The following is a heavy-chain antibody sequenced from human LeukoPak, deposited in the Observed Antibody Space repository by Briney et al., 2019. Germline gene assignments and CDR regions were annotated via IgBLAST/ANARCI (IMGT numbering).Heavy chain of an antibody. Sequence: GGSLRLSRAASGFTFSFYWMHWVRQTPGKGLVWVSRLNSDGSITTYADSVKGRFTISRDNAKNTLYLQMNSLRAEDTALYYCVREYCGGDCYTDFWGQGTLVTVSS. D-gene: IGHD2-21*02. CDR2: LNSDGSIT. CDR3: VREYCGGDCYTDF. J-gene: IGHJ4*02. CDR1: GFTFSFYW. V-gene: IGHV3-74*01.